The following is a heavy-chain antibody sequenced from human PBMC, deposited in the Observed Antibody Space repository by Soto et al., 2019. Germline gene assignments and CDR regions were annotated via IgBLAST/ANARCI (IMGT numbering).Heavy chain of an antibody. D-gene: IGHD2-15*01. V-gene: IGHV4-31*03. CDR1: GDSISSDGYY. CDR3: AREAAVEGMDV. Sequence: QVQLQESGPGLVKPSQTLSLTCTVSGDSISSDGYYWSWIRQHPGKGLEWIGYIYHCGNTYYNPSLKSRVTISADTSKNQVSLKVSSVAAADTAVYYCAREAAVEGMDVWGQGTTVTVS. J-gene: IGHJ6*02. CDR2: IYHCGNT.